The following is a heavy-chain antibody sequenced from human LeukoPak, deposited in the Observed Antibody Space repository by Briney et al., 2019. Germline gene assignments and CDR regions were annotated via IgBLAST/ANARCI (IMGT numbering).Heavy chain of an antibody. Sequence: GSLRLSSAASGFTFSSYGMHWVRQAPGKGLEWVAVISYDGSNKYYADSVKGRLTISRDNSKNTLYLQMNSLRAEDTAVYYCAKKIASYYDSSGYYRDYAFDIWGQGTMVTVSS. D-gene: IGHD3-22*01. CDR2: ISYDGSNK. V-gene: IGHV3-30*18. J-gene: IGHJ3*02. CDR3: AKKIASYYDSSGYYRDYAFDI. CDR1: GFTFSSYG.